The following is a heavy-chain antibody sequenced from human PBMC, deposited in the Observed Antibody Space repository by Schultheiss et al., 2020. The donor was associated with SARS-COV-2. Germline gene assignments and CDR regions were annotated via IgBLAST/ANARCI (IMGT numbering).Heavy chain of an antibody. CDR1: GGSVSSGTYY. D-gene: IGHD5-12*01. J-gene: IGHJ6*02. V-gene: IGHV4-61*01. CDR2: IYYSGST. Sequence: SETLSLTCTVSGGSVSSGTYYWSWIRQPLGKGLEWIGYIYYSGSTNYNPSLKSRVTISVDTSKNQFSLKLSSVTAADTAVYYCARDRGIVATTHFYYYGMDVWGQGTTVTVSS. CDR3: ARDRGIVATTHFYYYGMDV.